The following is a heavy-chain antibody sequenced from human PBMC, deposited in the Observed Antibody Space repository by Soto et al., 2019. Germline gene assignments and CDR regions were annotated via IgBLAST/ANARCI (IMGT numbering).Heavy chain of an antibody. CDR3: AIARTYYYDSSGYFFDY. Sequence: GGSLRLSCAASGFTFSSYAMSWVRQAPGKGLEWVSAISGSGGSTYYADSVKGRFTISRDNSKNTLYLQMNSLRAEDTAVYYCAIARTYYYDSSGYFFDYWGQGTLVTVSS. J-gene: IGHJ4*02. CDR1: GFTFSSYA. CDR2: ISGSGGST. V-gene: IGHV3-23*01. D-gene: IGHD3-22*01.